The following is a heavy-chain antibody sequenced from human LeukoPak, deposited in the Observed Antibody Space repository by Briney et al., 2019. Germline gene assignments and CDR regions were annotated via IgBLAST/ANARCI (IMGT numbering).Heavy chain of an antibody. Sequence: GGSLRLSCAASGFXFSSFEINWVRQAPGKGLEWISYISSSGSTIYYADSVKGRFSISRDNAKNSLYLQMNSLRAEDTAVYYCARGSGYLAYWGQGTLVTVSS. V-gene: IGHV3-48*03. CDR1: GFXFSSFE. CDR3: ARGSGYLAY. J-gene: IGHJ4*02. D-gene: IGHD3-22*01. CDR2: ISSSGSTI.